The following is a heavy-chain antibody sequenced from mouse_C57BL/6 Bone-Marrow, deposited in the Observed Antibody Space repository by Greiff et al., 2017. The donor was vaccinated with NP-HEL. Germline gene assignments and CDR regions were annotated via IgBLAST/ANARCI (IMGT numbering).Heavy chain of an antibody. CDR1: GFNFNDYS. J-gene: IGHJ1*03. V-gene: IGHV14-1*01. D-gene: IGHD3-2*02. CDR2: IDPEDGDT. CDR3: TPREASHWYFEG. Sequence: EVKLLESGAELVRPGASVKLSCTASGFNFNDYSMHWVKQSPEQGLEWIGRIDPEDGDTEYAPKFQGKATMTADTSSNTAYLQLSSLTSEDTAVYYWTPREASHWYFEGWGTGTTVTVAS.